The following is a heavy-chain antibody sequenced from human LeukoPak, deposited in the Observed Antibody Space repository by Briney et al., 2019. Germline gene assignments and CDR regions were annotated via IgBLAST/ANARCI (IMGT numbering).Heavy chain of an antibody. Sequence: GGSLRLSCAASGFTFSSYAMHWVRQAPGKGLEWVSSTSAASTYIYYADSVQGRFTISRDNAKNSLYLQMSSLRAEDTAVYFCARGNYRYYDSSGYPFYFDYWGQGALVTVSS. D-gene: IGHD3-22*01. CDR2: TSAASTYI. V-gene: IGHV3-21*01. J-gene: IGHJ4*02. CDR3: ARGNYRYYDSSGYPFYFDY. CDR1: GFTFSSYA.